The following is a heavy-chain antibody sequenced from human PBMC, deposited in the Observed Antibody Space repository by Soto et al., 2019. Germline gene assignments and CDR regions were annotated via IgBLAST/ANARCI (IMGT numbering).Heavy chain of an antibody. CDR3: ARDSPIGSTFSGYDAIDS. D-gene: IGHD5-12*01. Sequence: QVQLMQSGAEVKKPGSSVKVSCKASGGTFSTSTFTWVRQAPGQGLEWMGRTIPLLNVADYARDFQGRLTITADKSTSTTYMELTSLTSKDTAVYYCARDSPIGSTFSGYDAIDSWGQGTLVTVSS. CDR1: GGTFSTST. CDR2: TIPLLNVA. V-gene: IGHV1-69*08. J-gene: IGHJ4*02.